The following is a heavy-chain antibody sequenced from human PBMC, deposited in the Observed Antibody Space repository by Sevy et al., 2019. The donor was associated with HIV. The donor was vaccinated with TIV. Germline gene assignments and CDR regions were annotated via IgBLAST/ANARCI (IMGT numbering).Heavy chain of an antibody. V-gene: IGHV3-30-3*01. CDR3: ARGTIIAVAGDAFDI. J-gene: IGHJ3*02. Sequence: GGSLRLSCEASGFTVSGNYMAWVRLAPGKGLEWVAVISYDGSNKYYADSVKGRFTISRDNSKNTLYLQMNSLRAEDTAVYYCARGTIIAVAGDAFDIWGQGTMVTVSS. CDR2: ISYDGSNK. D-gene: IGHD6-19*01. CDR1: GFTVSGNY.